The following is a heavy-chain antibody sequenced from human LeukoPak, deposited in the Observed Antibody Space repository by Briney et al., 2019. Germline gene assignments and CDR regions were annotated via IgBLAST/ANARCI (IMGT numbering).Heavy chain of an antibody. V-gene: IGHV3-23*01. CDR3: AKSGVLLWFGELSYVVGFFDY. J-gene: IGHJ4*02. Sequence: GGSLRLSCAASGFTFSSYAMSWVRQAPGKGLERVSAISGSGGSTYYADSVKGRFTISRDNSKNTLYLQMNSLRAEDTAVYYCAKSGVLLWFGELSYVVGFFDYWGQGTLVTVSS. CDR2: ISGSGGST. CDR1: GFTFSSYA. D-gene: IGHD3-10*01.